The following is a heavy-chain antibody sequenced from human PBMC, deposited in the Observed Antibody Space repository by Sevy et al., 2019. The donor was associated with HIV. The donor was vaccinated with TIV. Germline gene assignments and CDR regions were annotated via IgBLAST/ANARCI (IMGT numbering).Heavy chain of an antibody. V-gene: IGHV1-24*01. Sequence: ASVKVSCKVSGYTLTQLSMHWVRQAPGKGLEWMGSFDPEDGERIYAQKFQGRITMTQDTSTDTAYMDLSSLKSADTAVYYCATTREYYQGKSGYFDYWGQGALVTVSS. D-gene: IGHD2-15*01. CDR3: ATTREYYQGKSGYFDY. CDR1: GYTLTQLS. J-gene: IGHJ4*02. CDR2: FDPEDGER.